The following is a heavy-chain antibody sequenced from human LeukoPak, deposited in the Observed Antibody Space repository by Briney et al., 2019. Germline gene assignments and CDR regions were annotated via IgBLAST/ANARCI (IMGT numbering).Heavy chain of an antibody. CDR3: ARARNPYSYSYSMDV. Sequence: SETLSLTCAVSGYSISSGYYWGWIRQPPGKGLARIGSIYHSGSTYYNPSLKSRVTISVDTSKNQFSLKLSSVTAADTAVYYCARARNPYSYSYSMDVWGKGTTVTVSS. D-gene: IGHD1-14*01. CDR2: IYHSGST. V-gene: IGHV4-38-2*01. CDR1: GYSISSGYY. J-gene: IGHJ6*03.